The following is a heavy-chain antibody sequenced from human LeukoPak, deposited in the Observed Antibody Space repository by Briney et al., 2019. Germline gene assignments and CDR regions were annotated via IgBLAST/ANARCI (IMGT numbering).Heavy chain of an antibody. CDR1: GFTFSSYW. Sequence: GGSLRLSCAASGFTFSSYWMHWVRQSPGKGLEWVSSISSSSSYIYYADSVKGRFTISRDNAKNSLYLQMNSLRAEDTAVYYCAREGITGTTRSGYYMDVWGKGTTVTVSS. V-gene: IGHV3-21*01. D-gene: IGHD1-7*01. J-gene: IGHJ6*03. CDR3: AREGITGTTRSGYYMDV. CDR2: ISSSSSYI.